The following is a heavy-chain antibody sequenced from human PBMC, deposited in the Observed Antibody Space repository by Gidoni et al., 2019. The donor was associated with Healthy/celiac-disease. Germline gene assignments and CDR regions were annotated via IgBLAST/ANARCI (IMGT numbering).Heavy chain of an antibody. J-gene: IGHJ5*02. V-gene: IGHV1-18*01. CDR3: ARDLAYCGGDCDTPPLAFDT. CDR2: ISAYNGNT. Sequence: GLEWMGWISAYNGNTNYAQKLQGRVTMTTDTSTSTAYIERRSLRSYDTAVYYCARDLAYCGGDCDTPPLAFDTWGQGTLVTVSS. D-gene: IGHD2-21*02.